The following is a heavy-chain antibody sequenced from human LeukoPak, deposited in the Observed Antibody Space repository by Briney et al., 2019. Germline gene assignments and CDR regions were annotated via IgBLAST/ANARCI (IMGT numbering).Heavy chain of an antibody. J-gene: IGHJ3*02. Sequence: SETLSLTCTVSGGSISSSSYYWGWIRQPPGKGLEWIGYIYYSGSTFYNPSLKSRVTISVDTSKNQFSLELSSVTAADTAVYFCARRYYDSSGYRDAFHIWGQGTMVTVSS. V-gene: IGHV4-39*01. CDR3: ARRYYDSSGYRDAFHI. D-gene: IGHD3-22*01. CDR1: GGSISSSSYY. CDR2: IYYSGST.